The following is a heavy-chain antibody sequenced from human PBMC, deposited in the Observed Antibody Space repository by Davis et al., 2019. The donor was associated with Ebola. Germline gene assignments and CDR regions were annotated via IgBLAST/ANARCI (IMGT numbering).Heavy chain of an antibody. J-gene: IGHJ4*02. CDR1: GGTFSSYA. CDR2: ISAYNGNT. Sequence: ASAQVSCKASGGTFSSYAISWVRQAPGQGLEWMGWISAYNGNTNYAQKFQGRVTMTRDTSISTAYMELSRLRSDYTAVYYCAMNDYWGQGTLVTVSS. V-gene: IGHV1-18*01. CDR3: AMNDY.